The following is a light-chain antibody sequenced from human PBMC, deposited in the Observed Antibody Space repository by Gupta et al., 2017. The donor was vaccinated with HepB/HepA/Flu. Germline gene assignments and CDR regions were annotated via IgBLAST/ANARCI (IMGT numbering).Light chain of an antibody. CDR1: SSDIGTYNL. Sequence: QSALTQPASVSASPGQSVTVSCIWTSSDIGTYNLISWYQQHPGKAPKRIIYEVTKRPSGISDRFSASKSGNTASLTISGLQAEDEAQYHCCSYAGSISWIFGGGTRLTVL. CDR2: EVT. J-gene: IGLJ2*01. V-gene: IGLV2-23*02. CDR3: CSYAGSISWI.